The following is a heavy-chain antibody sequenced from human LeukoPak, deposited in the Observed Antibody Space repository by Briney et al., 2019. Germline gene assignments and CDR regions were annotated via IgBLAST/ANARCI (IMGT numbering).Heavy chain of an antibody. Sequence: SETLSLTCAVSGYSISNGYYWVWIRQPPGRGLEWIGSLYHSDSAYYDTSLRSRVSMSVDTSKNQFSLTLSFATAADTAVYYCARQHDSYYYYYIDVWGSGTTVTVSS. CDR1: GYSISNGYY. V-gene: IGHV4-38-2*01. CDR2: LYHSDSA. J-gene: IGHJ6*03. CDR3: ARQHDSYYYYYIDV.